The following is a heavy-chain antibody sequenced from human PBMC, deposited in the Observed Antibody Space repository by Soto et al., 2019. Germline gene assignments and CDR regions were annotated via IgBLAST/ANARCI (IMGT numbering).Heavy chain of an antibody. J-gene: IGHJ4*02. CDR1: GFSVTDYT. V-gene: IGHV3-30*01. CDR2: ISDDGRND. Sequence: PGPALSLSCPASGFSVTDYTLYWVRQAPGKGLEWVAIISDDGRNDYYADSVRGRFTISRDNSRNTLHLQMNSLRDEDTALYYCARDRVLGFCSGGSCGILDYWGQGA. D-gene: IGHD2-15*01. CDR3: ARDRVLGFCSGGSCGILDY.